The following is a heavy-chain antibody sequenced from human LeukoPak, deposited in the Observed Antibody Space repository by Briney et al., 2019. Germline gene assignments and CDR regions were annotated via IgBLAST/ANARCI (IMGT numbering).Heavy chain of an antibody. V-gene: IGHV3-23*01. D-gene: IGHD6-19*01. CDR3: AKDLSSGWYPYYFDF. CDR1: GLTFSNYA. CDR2: ISGSGAAT. J-gene: IGHJ4*02. Sequence: GGSLRLSCAASGLTFSNYAMNLVRQAPGKGLEWVSAISGSGAATFNADSVKGRFTISRDNSKNTLYLQMNSLRAEDTAVYYCAKDLSSGWYPYYFDFWGRGTLVTVSS.